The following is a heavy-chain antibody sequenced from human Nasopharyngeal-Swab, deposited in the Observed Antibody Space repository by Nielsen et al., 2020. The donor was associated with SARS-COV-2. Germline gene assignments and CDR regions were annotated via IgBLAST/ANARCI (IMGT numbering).Heavy chain of an antibody. D-gene: IGHD6-13*01. J-gene: IGHJ5*02. V-gene: IGHV4-59*13. CDR3: AGLLRQQPHHQFDP. CDR2: IYYSGST. Sequence: PGKGLEWIGYIYYSGSTNYNHSLKSRVTISVDTSKNQFSLKLSSVTAADTAVYYCAGLLRQQPHHQFDPWGQGTLVTVSS.